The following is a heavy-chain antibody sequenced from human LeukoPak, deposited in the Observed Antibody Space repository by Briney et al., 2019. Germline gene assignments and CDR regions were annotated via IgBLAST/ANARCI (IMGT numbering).Heavy chain of an antibody. CDR1: GYSISSGYY. V-gene: IGHV4-38-2*01. CDR2: IYRSGST. CDR3: ARLDSTSWIPSDY. D-gene: IGHD2-2*01. Sequence: SETLSLTCAVSGYSISSGYYWGWIRQPPGKGLEWIGSIYRSGSTYYNPSLKSRVTISVDTSKNQFSLKLSSVTAADTAVYYCARLDSTSWIPSDYWGQGTLVTVSS. J-gene: IGHJ4*02.